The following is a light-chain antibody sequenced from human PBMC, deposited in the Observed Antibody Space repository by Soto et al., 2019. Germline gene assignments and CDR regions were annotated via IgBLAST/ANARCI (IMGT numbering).Light chain of an antibody. CDR2: DAS. Sequence: EIVLRRCPSTLSVAPGGSATLSCRASQSVSSNLAWYQQKPGQAPRLLIYDASNRATGIPARFSGSGSGTDFTLTISSLEPEDFAVYYCQQRSNWPRTFGPG. V-gene: IGKV3-11*01. J-gene: IGKJ3*01. CDR1: QSVSSN. CDR3: QQRSNWPRT.